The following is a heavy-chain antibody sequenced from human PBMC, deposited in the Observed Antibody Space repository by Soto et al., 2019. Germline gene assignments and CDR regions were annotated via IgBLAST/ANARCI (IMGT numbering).Heavy chain of an antibody. J-gene: IGHJ6*02. CDR3: ARDLRTPTAYYGMDV. V-gene: IGHV4-31*03. CDR2: IYYSGST. Sequence: PSETLSLTCTVSGGSISSGGYYWSWIRQHPGKGLEWIGYIYYSGSTYYNPSLKSRVTISVDTSKNQFSLKLSSVTAADTAVYYCARDLRTPTAYYGMDVWGQGTTVTVSS. CDR1: GGSISSGGYY.